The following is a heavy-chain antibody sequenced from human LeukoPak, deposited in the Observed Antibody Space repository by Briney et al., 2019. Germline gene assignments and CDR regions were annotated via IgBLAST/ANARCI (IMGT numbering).Heavy chain of an antibody. CDR2: ISGSGGST. CDR3: AKDRGTSPITMVRGEVISI. CDR1: GFTFSSYG. Sequence: GGSLRLSCAASGFTFSSYGMSWVRQAPGKGLEWVSAISGSGGSTYYADSVKGRFTISRDNSKNTLYLQMNSLRAEDTAVYYCAKDRGTSPITMVRGEVISIWGQGTLVTVSS. V-gene: IGHV3-23*01. J-gene: IGHJ4*02. D-gene: IGHD3-10*01.